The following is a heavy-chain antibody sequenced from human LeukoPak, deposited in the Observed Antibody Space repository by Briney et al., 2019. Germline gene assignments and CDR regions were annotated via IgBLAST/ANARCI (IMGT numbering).Heavy chain of an antibody. J-gene: IGHJ4*02. D-gene: IGHD3-22*01. CDR2: INHSGST. V-gene: IGHV4-34*01. Sequence: PSETLSLTCAVYGGSFSGYYWSWIRQPPGKGLEWIGEINHSGSTNYNPSLESRVTISVDTSKNQFSLKLSSVTAADTAVYYCARGNGSYYWTWDYWGQGTLVTVSS. CDR3: ARGNGSYYWTWDY. CDR1: GGSFSGYY.